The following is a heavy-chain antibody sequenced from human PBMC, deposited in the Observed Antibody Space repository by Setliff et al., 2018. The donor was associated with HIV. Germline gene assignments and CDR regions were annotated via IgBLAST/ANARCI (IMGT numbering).Heavy chain of an antibody. J-gene: IGHJ4*02. Sequence: PSETLSLTCTVSGGSISTSYWNWIRQPPGKGLEWIAYIYISGTTNYNPSLKSRVTISLDTSRNQFSLKLGSVTAADTAMYYCARGLSFYDPGGFDYWGQGTLVTVPQ. D-gene: IGHD3-22*01. CDR2: IYISGTT. CDR1: GGSISTSY. CDR3: ARGLSFYDPGGFDY. V-gene: IGHV4-4*09.